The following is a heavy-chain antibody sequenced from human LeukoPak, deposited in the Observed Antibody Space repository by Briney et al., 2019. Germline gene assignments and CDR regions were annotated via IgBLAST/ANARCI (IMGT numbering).Heavy chain of an antibody. CDR3: ARGNNYGSFNDF. CDR2: IYSSGST. J-gene: IGHJ4*02. D-gene: IGHD3-10*01. Sequence: SETLSLTCTVSGGSINNYYWSWIRQAAGKGLEWIGRIYSSGSTKTNPSLKSRVTMSVDMSKNQFSLRLSSVTAADTAVYYCARGNNYGSFNDFWGQGTLATVSS. CDR1: GGSINNYY. V-gene: IGHV4-4*07.